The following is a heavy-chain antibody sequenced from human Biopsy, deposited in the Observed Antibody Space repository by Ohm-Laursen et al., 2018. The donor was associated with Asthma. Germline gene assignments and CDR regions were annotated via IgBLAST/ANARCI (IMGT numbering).Heavy chain of an antibody. CDR3: ARTTYGHDGFDP. V-gene: IGHV4-59*07. CDR1: GGSINNFY. J-gene: IGHJ5*02. Sequence: SDTLSLTCPVSGGSINNFYWSWIRQPPGKGLESIGHVYYSGSTNYNPSLKSRVSISLDTSKNQFSLSLTSVTAADTAVYYCARTTYGHDGFDPWGQGTLVTVSS. D-gene: IGHD4-17*01. CDR2: VYYSGST.